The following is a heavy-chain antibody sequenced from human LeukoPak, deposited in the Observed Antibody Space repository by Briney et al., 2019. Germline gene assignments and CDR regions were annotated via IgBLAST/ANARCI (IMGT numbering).Heavy chain of an antibody. D-gene: IGHD3-10*01. Sequence: GASVKVSCKASGYTFTSYGISWVRQAPGQRLGWMGWIDAGNGRTKYSQDFQGRVTITRDTSASIAYMELSRLRSDDTAVYYCAREEADYYGSGRNWFDPWGQGTLVTVSS. V-gene: IGHV1-3*01. CDR3: AREEADYYGSGRNWFDP. CDR1: GYTFTSYG. CDR2: IDAGNGRT. J-gene: IGHJ5*02.